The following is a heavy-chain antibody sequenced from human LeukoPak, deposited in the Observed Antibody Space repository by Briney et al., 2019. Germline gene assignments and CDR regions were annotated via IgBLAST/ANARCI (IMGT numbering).Heavy chain of an antibody. Sequence: GGSLRLSCAASGFTFSSYGMHWVRQAPGKGLEWVAFIRYDGSNKYYADSVKGRFTISRDNSKNTLSLQMNSLRAEDTALYYCAKDSQGEYGDYGPQAYMDVCGKPTTATTSS. CDR2: IRYDGSNK. D-gene: IGHD4-17*01. CDR1: GFTFSSYG. CDR3: AKDSQGEYGDYGPQAYMDV. J-gene: IGHJ6*03. V-gene: IGHV3-30*02.